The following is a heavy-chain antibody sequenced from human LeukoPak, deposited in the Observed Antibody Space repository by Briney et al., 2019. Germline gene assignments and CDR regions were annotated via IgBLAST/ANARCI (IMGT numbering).Heavy chain of an antibody. CDR2: ISYDGSNK. J-gene: IGHJ4*02. CDR1: GFTFSSYA. CDR3: ARTIQP. Sequence: SGGSLRLSCAASGFTFSSYAMHWVRQAPGKGLEWVAVISYDGSNKYYADSVKGRFTISRDNSKNTLYLQMNSLRAEDTAVYYCARTIQPWGQGTLVTVSS. V-gene: IGHV3-30-3*01. D-gene: IGHD5-18*01.